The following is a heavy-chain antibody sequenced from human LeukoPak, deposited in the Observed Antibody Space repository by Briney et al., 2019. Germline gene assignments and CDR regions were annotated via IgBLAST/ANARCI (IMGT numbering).Heavy chain of an antibody. V-gene: IGHV3-20*04. CDR3: ARDLSSNWYNFAY. CDR1: GFTFDDYG. D-gene: IGHD6-13*01. Sequence: GGSLRLSCVDSGFTFDDYGMSWVRQPPGKGLEWVAGINWDGGSTFYADSVKGRFIISRDNAKNSLFLQMNSLRVEDTALYYCARDLSSNWYNFAYWGQGTLVTVSS. J-gene: IGHJ4*02. CDR2: INWDGGST.